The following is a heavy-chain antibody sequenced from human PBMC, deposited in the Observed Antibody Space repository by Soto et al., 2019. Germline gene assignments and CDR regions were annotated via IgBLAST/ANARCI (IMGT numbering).Heavy chain of an antibody. CDR1: GFTFSSYS. J-gene: IGHJ4*02. D-gene: IGHD6-13*01. CDR2: ISSSSSTI. CDR3: ARDSDSSSWDRPALFDY. Sequence: GGSLRLSCAASGFTFSSYSMNWVRQAPGKGLEWVSYISSSSSTIYYADSVKGRFTISRDNAKNSRYLQMNSLRDEDTVGYYCARDSDSSSWDRPALFDYWGQGTLVTVSS. V-gene: IGHV3-48*02.